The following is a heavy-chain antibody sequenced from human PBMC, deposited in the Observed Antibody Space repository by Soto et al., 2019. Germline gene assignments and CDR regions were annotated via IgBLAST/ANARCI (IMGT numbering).Heavy chain of an antibody. CDR1: GGTFSSYA. CDR3: AREGRPDIVATINYYDGIDV. CDR2: IIPIFVTA. D-gene: IGHD5-12*01. V-gene: IGHV1-69*01. J-gene: IGHJ6*02. Sequence: QVQLVQSGAEVKKPGSSVKVSCKASGGTFSSYAISWVRQAPGQGLEWMRGIIPIFVTANYAQKFQSRVTITAEESTSTAYMELSSLRSEDTAVYYGAREGRPDIVATINYYDGIDVWGQGTTVTVSS.